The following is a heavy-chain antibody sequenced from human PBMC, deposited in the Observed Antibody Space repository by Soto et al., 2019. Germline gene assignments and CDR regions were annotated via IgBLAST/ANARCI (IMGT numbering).Heavy chain of an antibody. CDR2: IYWDDDK. J-gene: IGHJ3*01. D-gene: IGHD3-3*01. CDR1: GFSLTTSGVA. CDR3: AHRARFGVDLGVFDF. Sequence: QITLKESGPTLVKPTQTLTLTCTFSGFSLTTSGVAGGWIRQPPGKALEWLALIYWDDDKRYSPSLSSRVTITKDTSKDQVVLTMTNVDPVDTATYYCAHRARFGVDLGVFDFWGQGTMVTASS. V-gene: IGHV2-5*02.